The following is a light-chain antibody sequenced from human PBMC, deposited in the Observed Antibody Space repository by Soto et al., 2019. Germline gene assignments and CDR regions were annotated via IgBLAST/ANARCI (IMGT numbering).Light chain of an antibody. V-gene: IGLV1-40*01. CDR1: SSNIGADYA. CDR2: DDN. CDR3: QSYDNNLGVV. Sequence: QSVLTQPPSVSGAPGQRVTISCTGSSSNIGADYAVHWYQQLPGTAPKLLIYDDNNRPSGVPDRFSGSKSGTSPSLAITGLQPEDEADYYCQSYDNNLGVVFGGGTKLTVL. J-gene: IGLJ2*01.